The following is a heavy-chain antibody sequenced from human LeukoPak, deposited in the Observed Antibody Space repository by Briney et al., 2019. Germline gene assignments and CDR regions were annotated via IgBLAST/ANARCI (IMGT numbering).Heavy chain of an antibody. J-gene: IGHJ5*02. CDR2: IYYSGST. D-gene: IGHD3-3*01. V-gene: IGHV4-59*01. CDR3: ARDSYDFWSGYWRWFDP. Sequence: SETLSLTCTVSGGSISSYYWSWIRQPPGKGLEWIGYIYYSGSTNYNPSLKSRVTISVDTSKNQFSLKLRSVTAADTAVYYCARDSYDFWSGYWRWFDPWGQGTLVTVSS. CDR1: GGSISSYY.